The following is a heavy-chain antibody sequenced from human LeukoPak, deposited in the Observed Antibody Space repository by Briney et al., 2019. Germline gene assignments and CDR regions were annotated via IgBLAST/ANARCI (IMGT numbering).Heavy chain of an antibody. CDR1: GFTFSSYG. J-gene: IGHJ6*03. CDR2: IWYDGSNK. D-gene: IGHD1-26*01. V-gene: IGHV3-33*06. CDR3: AKDARRRKIVGAPYYYYYMDV. Sequence: GRSLRLSCAASGFTFSSYGMHWVRQAPGKGLEWVAAIWYDGSNKYYADSVKGRFTISRDNSKNTLYLQMNSLRAEDTAVYYCAKDARRRKIVGAPYYYYYMDVWGKGTTVTVSS.